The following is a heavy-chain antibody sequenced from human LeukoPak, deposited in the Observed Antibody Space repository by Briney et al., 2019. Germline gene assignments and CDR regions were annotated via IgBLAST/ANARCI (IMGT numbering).Heavy chain of an antibody. J-gene: IGHJ6*02. CDR1: GGTFSSYA. Sequence: GASVKVSCKASGGTFSSYAISWVRQAPGQGLEWMGGIIPIFGTANYAQKFQGRVTITADESTSTAYMELSSLRSEDTAVYYCARDDLQLRNPGYYGMDVWGQGTTVTVSS. CDR3: ARDDLQLRNPGYYGMDV. V-gene: IGHV1-69*13. D-gene: IGHD5-18*01. CDR2: IIPIFGTA.